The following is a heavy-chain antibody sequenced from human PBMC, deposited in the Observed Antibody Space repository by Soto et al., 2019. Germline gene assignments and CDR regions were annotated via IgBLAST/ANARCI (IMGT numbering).Heavy chain of an antibody. D-gene: IGHD6-13*01. CDR3: ARDRVAAAGTFCYYYYYYGMHV. CDR2: IKQYGSEK. J-gene: IGHJ6*02. CDR1: GFTVSSYW. Sequence: PVGAQRLSCQASGFTVSSYWMSWVPQAPGKGLEWVANIKQYGSEKYYVDSVRGRFTVSRDNAKNSLYLQMNSLRADDTAVYYCARDRVAAAGTFCYYYYYYGMHVWCQRTTVTVSS. V-gene: IGHV3-7*01.